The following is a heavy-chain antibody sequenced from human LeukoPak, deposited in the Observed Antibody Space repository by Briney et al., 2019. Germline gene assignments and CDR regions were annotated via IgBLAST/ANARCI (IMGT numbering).Heavy chain of an antibody. V-gene: IGHV1-18*01. CDR1: GGTFTSYG. CDR3: ARDPENYDSSGYYYPYY. D-gene: IGHD3-22*01. J-gene: IGHJ4*02. Sequence: ASVKVSCKASGGTFTSYGISWVRQAPGQGLEWMGWISAYNGNTNYAQKLQGRVTMTTDTSTSTAYMELRSLRSDDTAVYYCARDPENYDSSGYYYPYYWGQGTLVTVSS. CDR2: ISAYNGNT.